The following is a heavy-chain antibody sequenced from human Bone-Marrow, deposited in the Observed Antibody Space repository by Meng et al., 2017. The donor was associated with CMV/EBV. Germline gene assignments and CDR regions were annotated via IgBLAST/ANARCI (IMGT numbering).Heavy chain of an antibody. CDR2: IIPIFGTA. V-gene: IGHV1-69*05. J-gene: IGHJ3*02. Sequence: SVKVSCKASGYSFTTYGIDWVRQAPGQGLEWMGGIIPIFGTANYAQKFQGRVTITTDESTSTAYMELSSLRSEDTAVYYCARKSSLEYYDFWSGYYAGAFDIWGQGTMVTVSS. CDR3: ARKSSLEYYDFWSGYYAGAFDI. CDR1: GYSFTTYG. D-gene: IGHD3-3*01.